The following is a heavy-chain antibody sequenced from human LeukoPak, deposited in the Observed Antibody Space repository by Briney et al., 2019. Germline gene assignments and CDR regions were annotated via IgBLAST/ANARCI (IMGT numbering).Heavy chain of an antibody. Sequence: ASVKVSCKVSGYTLTELSMHWVRQAPGKGSEWMGGFYPEDGETIYAQKFQGRVTMTEDTSTDTAYMELSSLRSEDTAVYYCATSPGGPNHDAFDIWGQGTMVTVSS. D-gene: IGHD3-16*01. CDR3: ATSPGGPNHDAFDI. J-gene: IGHJ3*02. CDR2: FYPEDGET. V-gene: IGHV1-24*01. CDR1: GYTLTELS.